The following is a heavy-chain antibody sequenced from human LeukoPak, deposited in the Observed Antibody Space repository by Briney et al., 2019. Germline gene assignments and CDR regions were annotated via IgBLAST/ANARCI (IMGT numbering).Heavy chain of an antibody. J-gene: IGHJ4*02. CDR2: ISYDGSNK. CDR3: AKAPGRLLY. V-gene: IGHV3-30*18. CDR1: GFSFSSYG. D-gene: IGHD1-26*01. Sequence: AGSLRLACAVSGFSFSSYGIPWVSHSRGRGLEWVAVISYDGSNKYYADSVKGRFTISRDNSKNTLYLQMNSLRAEDTAVYYCAKAPGRLLYWGQGTLVTVSS.